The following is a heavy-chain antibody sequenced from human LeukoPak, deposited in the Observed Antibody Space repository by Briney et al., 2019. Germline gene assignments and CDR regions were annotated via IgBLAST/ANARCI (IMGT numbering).Heavy chain of an antibody. CDR2: IYYSGST. V-gene: IGHV4-59*01. Sequence: SETLSLTCTVSGGSIISYYWSWLRQPPGKGLEWIGYIYYSGSTNYNPSLKSRVTISVDTSKDQFSLKLSSVTAADTAVYYCASYGDYDNWFDPWGQGTLVTVSS. CDR1: GGSIISYY. CDR3: ASYGDYDNWFDP. D-gene: IGHD4-17*01. J-gene: IGHJ5*02.